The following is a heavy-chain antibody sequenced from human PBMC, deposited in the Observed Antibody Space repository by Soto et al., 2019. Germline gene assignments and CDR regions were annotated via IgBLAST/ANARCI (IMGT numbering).Heavy chain of an antibody. CDR1: GGSFNGYY. CDR2: INHSGRT. CDR3: ARQETVIGIHTFDY. V-gene: IGHV4-34*01. Sequence: QVQLQSWGAGLLKPSETLSLTCAVYGGSFNGYYWSWIRQPPGKGLEWIGEINHSGRTNSNPSLKSRVTISVDTSRNQFALKLSSVTAADTAVYYCARQETVIGIHTFDYWGQGTLVTVSS. D-gene: IGHD3-16*02. J-gene: IGHJ4*02.